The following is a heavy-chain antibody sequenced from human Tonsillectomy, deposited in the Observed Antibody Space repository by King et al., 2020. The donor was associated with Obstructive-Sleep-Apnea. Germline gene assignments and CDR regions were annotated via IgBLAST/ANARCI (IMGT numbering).Heavy chain of an antibody. J-gene: IGHJ4*02. CDR3: ARGQTYYYDSSNYSYYFDY. CDR2: TSYDGSDK. CDR1: GLSFSSYD. V-gene: IGHV3-30*04. D-gene: IGHD3-22*01. Sequence: VQLVESGGGVVQPGRSLRLSCAVSGLSFSSYDIHWVRQSPGKGLEWGAFTSYDGSDKYYADSVKCRFTVSRDNSRNTLYLQMDGLRGDDTAVYYCARGQTYYYDSSNYSYYFDYWGQGTLVTVSS.